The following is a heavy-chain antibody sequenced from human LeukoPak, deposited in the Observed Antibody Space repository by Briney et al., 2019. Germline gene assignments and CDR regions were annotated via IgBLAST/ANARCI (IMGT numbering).Heavy chain of an antibody. CDR2: ITPIFGTA. D-gene: IGHD3-22*01. CDR1: GGTFSSYA. CDR3: ARESTFDSSGYPYFDY. V-gene: IGHV1-69*13. Sequence: GASVKVSCKASGGTFSSYAISWVRQAPGQGLEWMGGITPIFGTANYAQKFQGRVTITADESTSTAYMELSSLRSEDTAVYYCARESTFDSSGYPYFDYWGQGTLVTVSS. J-gene: IGHJ4*02.